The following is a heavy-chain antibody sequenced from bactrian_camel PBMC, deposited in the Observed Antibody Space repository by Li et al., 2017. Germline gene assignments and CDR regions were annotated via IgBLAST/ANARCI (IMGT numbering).Heavy chain of an antibody. Sequence: QLVESGGGSVQAGGSLRLSCEASGFEFSNYCLGWFRQAPGKQREGVAAILRGSGTTRYADSVKGRSTISQEYATNTLYLQMNNLKTEDTAMYYCATGPWDSCGEGSSLHRVHYNAFGQGTQVTVS. V-gene: IGHV3S42*01. CDR2: ILRGSGTT. CDR1: GFEFSNYC. D-gene: IGHD1*01. J-gene: IGHJ4*01.